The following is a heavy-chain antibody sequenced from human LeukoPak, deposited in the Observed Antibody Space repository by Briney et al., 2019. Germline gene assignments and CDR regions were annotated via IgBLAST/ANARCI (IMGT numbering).Heavy chain of an antibody. Sequence: GASVKVSCKASGYTFTGYYMHWVRQAPGQGLEWMGLINPNSGGTNYAQKFQGRVTMTRDTSISTAYMELSRLRSDDAAVYYCARGEDYADAFDIWGQGTMVAVSS. D-gene: IGHD4-17*01. CDR2: INPNSGGT. CDR1: GYTFTGYY. J-gene: IGHJ3*02. V-gene: IGHV1-2*02. CDR3: ARGEDYADAFDI.